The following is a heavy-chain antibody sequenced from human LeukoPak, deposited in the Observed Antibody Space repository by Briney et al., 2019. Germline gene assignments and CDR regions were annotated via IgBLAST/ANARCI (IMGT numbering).Heavy chain of an antibody. CDR3: ARDGDYGDYSYYFDY. V-gene: IGHV3-30-3*01. Sequence: GGSLRLSCAASGFTFSSSAMHWVRQAPGKGLEWVAVISYDGSNKYYADSVKGRFTISRDNSKNTLYLQMNSLRAEDTAVYYCARDGDYGDYSYYFDYWGQGTLVTVSS. J-gene: IGHJ4*02. D-gene: IGHD4-17*01. CDR1: GFTFSSSA. CDR2: ISYDGSNK.